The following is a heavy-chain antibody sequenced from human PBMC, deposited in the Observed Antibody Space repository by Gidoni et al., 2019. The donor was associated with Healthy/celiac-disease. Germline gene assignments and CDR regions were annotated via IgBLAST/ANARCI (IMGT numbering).Heavy chain of an antibody. CDR3: AKNDGRTGSRPFDL. CDR2: ISWNSGSI. D-gene: IGHD1-1*01. CDR1: GFTFDDYA. V-gene: IGHV3-9*01. Sequence: EVQLVESGGGLVQPGRSLRLSCAASGFTFDDYAMHWVRQAPGKGLEWVSGISWNSGSIGYADSVKGRFTISRDNAKNSLYLKMNSLRAEDTALYYCAKNDGRTGSRPFDLWGRGTLVTVSS. J-gene: IGHJ2*01.